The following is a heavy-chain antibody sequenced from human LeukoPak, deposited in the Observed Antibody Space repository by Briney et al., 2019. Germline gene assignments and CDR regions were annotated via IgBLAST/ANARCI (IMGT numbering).Heavy chain of an antibody. D-gene: IGHD5-18*01. CDR1: GFTFSTYW. CDR3: ARGHTTMVTSHFDS. J-gene: IGHJ4*02. Sequence: GGSLRLSCAASGFTFSTYWIHWVRHAPGKGLVWVSRINVDGSSTIYADSVKGRFTISRDNAENTLYLQMNSLRAEDTAVYYCARGHTTMVTSHFDSWGQGTLVTVSS. V-gene: IGHV3-74*01. CDR2: INVDGSST.